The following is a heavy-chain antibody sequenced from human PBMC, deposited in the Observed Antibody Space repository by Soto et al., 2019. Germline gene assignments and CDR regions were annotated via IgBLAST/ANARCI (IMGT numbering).Heavy chain of an antibody. D-gene: IGHD6-19*01. CDR1: GYTFTSYG. J-gene: IGHJ6*02. Sequence: ASVKVSCKASGYTFTSYGISWVRQAPGQGLEWMGWISAYNGNTNYAQKLQGRVTMTTDTSTSTAYMELRSLRSDDTAVYYCARDQVAVARYYYYGMDVWGQGTTVTVSS. CDR2: ISAYNGNT. V-gene: IGHV1-18*01. CDR3: ARDQVAVARYYYYGMDV.